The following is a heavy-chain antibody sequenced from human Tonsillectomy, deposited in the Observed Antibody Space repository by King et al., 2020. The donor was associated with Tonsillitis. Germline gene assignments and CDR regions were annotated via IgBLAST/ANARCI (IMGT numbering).Heavy chain of an antibody. CDR3: ARRHYYDSSGYYYDAFDI. CDR1: GYTFTGYY. J-gene: IGHJ3*02. D-gene: IGHD3-22*01. CDR2: INPNSGGT. Sequence: QLVQSGAEVKKPGASVKVSCKASGYTFTGYYMHWVRQAPGQGLEWMGWINPNSGGTNYAQKFQGWGTMTRDTSISTAYMELSRLRSDDTAVYYCARRHYYDSSGYYYDAFDIWGQGTMVTVSS. V-gene: IGHV1-2*04.